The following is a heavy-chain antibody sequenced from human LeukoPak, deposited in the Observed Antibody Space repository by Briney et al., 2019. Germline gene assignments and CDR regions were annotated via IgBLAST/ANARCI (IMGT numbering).Heavy chain of an antibody. Sequence: GGSLRLSCAASGFTLISYGMHWVRQAPGKGLEWVAVIWFDGSNKYYADSVKGRFTISRDNSKNTLYLQMNSLRAEDTAVYYCTRDSGTGYCSSTSCDTIGYWGQGTLVTVSS. J-gene: IGHJ4*02. CDR1: GFTLISYG. CDR3: TRDSGTGYCSSTSCDTIGY. V-gene: IGHV3-33*01. D-gene: IGHD2-2*02. CDR2: IWFDGSNK.